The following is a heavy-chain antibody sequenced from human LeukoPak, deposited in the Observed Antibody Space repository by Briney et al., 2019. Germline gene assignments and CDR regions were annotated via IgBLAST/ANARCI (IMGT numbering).Heavy chain of an antibody. CDR3: AKAPVTSCRGAYCYPFDY. CDR1: GFTLRSYA. D-gene: IGHD2-21*01. J-gene: IGHJ4*02. Sequence: GGSLRLSCGASGFTLRSYAMSGVRQAPGKGLEWVSSISDSGNTYHADSVKGRFTISRDSSKNTLFLQMNRLRPEDAAVYYCAKAPVTSCRGAYCYPFDYWGQGTLVTVSS. CDR2: ISDSGNT. V-gene: IGHV3-23*01.